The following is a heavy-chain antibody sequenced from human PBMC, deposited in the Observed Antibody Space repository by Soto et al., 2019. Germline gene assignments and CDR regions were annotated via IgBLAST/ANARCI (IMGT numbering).Heavy chain of an antibody. CDR1: GFTFTNHN. D-gene: IGHD2-15*01. J-gene: IGHJ5*02. CDR2: ISSSSSFR. V-gene: IGHV3-21*01. Sequence: PGGSLRLSCAASGFTFTNHNMNWVRQAPGKGLEWVSSISSSSSFRNYADSVKGRFSISRDNDKNLVYLQMDSLRAEDTAVYYCATPTQGWFDPWGQGTLVTVSS. CDR3: ATPTQGWFDP.